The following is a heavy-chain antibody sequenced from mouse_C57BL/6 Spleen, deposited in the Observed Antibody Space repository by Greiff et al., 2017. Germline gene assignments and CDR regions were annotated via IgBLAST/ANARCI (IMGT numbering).Heavy chain of an antibody. D-gene: IGHD1-1*01. Sequence: QVQLQQSGAELMKPGASVKLSCKATGYTFTGYWIEWVKQRPGHGLEWIGEILPRSGSTNYNEQFKGKAPFTADTSSNTAYMQLSSLTTEDSAIYYCARSAITTVDYFDYWGQGTTLTVSS. CDR2: ILPRSGST. V-gene: IGHV1-9*01. CDR1: GYTFTGYW. CDR3: ARSAITTVDYFDY. J-gene: IGHJ2*01.